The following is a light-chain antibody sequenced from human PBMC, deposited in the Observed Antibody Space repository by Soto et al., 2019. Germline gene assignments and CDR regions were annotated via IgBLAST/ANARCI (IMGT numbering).Light chain of an antibody. Sequence: EIVLTQSPGTLSLSPGERATLSCRASQSVSDNHLAWYHQKPGQPPRLLIYGASNRATGIPARFSGSGSGTDFTLTISSLEPEDFAVYYCQQRSNWPPGEFTFGPGTKVDIK. CDR3: QQRSNWPPGEFT. V-gene: IGKV3-11*01. CDR2: GAS. CDR1: QSVSDNH. J-gene: IGKJ3*01.